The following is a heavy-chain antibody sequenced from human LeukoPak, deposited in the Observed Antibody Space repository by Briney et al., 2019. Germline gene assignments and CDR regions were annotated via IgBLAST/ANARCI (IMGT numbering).Heavy chain of an antibody. CDR2: ISYSGNT. J-gene: IGHJ6*02. V-gene: IGHV4-39*07. CDR3: ASSEATTTPPPYGMDV. Sequence: ASETLSLTCTVSGGSISSSSYYWGWIRQPPGKGLEWIGDISYSGNTYYNPSLKSRVTISVDTSKNHFSLRLSSVTAADTAAYYCASSEATTTPPPYGMDVWGQGTKVTVSS. CDR1: GGSISSSSYY. D-gene: IGHD5-12*01.